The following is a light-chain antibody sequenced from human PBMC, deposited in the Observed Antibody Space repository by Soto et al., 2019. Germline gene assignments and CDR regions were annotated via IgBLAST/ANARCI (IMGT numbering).Light chain of an antibody. Sequence: QSALTQPASVSGSPGQSITISCTGTSSDVGGHNYVSWYQQHSGKAPKLIINEVSYRPSGVSNRFSGSKSGNTASLTISGLQAEDEADYYCSSYTSSSTLVFGTGTKLTVL. CDR3: SSYTSSSTLV. CDR1: SSDVGGHNY. J-gene: IGLJ1*01. CDR2: EVS. V-gene: IGLV2-14*01.